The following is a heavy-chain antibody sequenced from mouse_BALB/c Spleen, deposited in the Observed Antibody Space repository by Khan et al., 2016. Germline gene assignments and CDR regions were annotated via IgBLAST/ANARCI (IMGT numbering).Heavy chain of an antibody. D-gene: IGHD1-2*01. Sequence: QIQLVQSGPELVRPGVSVKISCKGSGYTFTDYDMHWVKQSHAKGLEWIGVISTSNGNTNYNQKFKGKATMTVDTSSNTAYMELARLTSEASAIYCCAIITTQAMDYWVHATSVTVSS. CDR2: ISTSNGNT. CDR1: GYTFTDYD. J-gene: IGHJ4*01. V-gene: IGHV1S137*01. CDR3: AIITTQAMDY.